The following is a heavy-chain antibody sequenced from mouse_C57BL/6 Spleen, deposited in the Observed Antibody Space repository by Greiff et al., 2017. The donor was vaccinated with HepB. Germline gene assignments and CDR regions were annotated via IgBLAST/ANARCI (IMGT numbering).Heavy chain of an antibody. D-gene: IGHD2-2*01. CDR2: ISSGSSTI. V-gene: IGHV5-17*01. CDR3: AKGLRGRNPAWFAY. Sequence: EVQLVESGGGLVKPGGSLKLSCAASGFTFSDYGMHWVRQAPEKGLEWVAYISSGSSTIYYADTVKGRFTISRDNAKNTLFLQMTSLRSEDTAMYYCAKGLRGRNPAWFAYWGQGTLVTVSA. CDR1: GFTFSDYG. J-gene: IGHJ3*01.